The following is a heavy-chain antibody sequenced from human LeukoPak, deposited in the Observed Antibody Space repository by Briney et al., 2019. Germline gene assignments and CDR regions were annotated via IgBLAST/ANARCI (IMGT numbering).Heavy chain of an antibody. CDR2: IYYSGST. CDR3: ARHNHYCSGSFGD. J-gene: IGHJ4*02. Sequence: PSETLSLTCTVCGGSISSYYWSWIRQPPGEGLEWIGYIYYSGSTNYIPSLKSRVTISVDTSKNQFSLKLSAVTAADTAVYYCARHNHYCSGSFGDWGQGTLVTVSS. D-gene: IGHD3-10*01. V-gene: IGHV4-59*01. CDR1: GGSISSYY.